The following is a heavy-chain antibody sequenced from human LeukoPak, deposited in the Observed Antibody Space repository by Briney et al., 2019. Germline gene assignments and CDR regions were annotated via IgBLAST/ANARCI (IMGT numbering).Heavy chain of an antibody. V-gene: IGHV4-34*01. Sequence: SETLSLTCAVYGGSFSGYYGSWIRQPPGKGLEWIGSIYYSGSTYYNPSLKSRVTISVDTSKNQFSLKLSSVTAADTAVYYCARRAVVVAAHVDYWGQATLVTVSS. J-gene: IGHJ4*02. D-gene: IGHD2-15*01. CDR1: GGSFSGYY. CDR3: ARRAVVVAAHVDY. CDR2: IYYSGST.